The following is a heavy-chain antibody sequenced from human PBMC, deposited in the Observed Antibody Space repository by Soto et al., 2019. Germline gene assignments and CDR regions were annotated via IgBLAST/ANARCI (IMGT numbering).Heavy chain of an antibody. CDR1: GGIFSTYA. Sequence: QVQLVQSGAEVKKPGSSVKVSCKASGGIFSTYAISWLRQAPGQGLEWMGGIIPIFGTPNYAQRFQGRVTITVDESTSTAYMELSRLRSEDTAVYYCARDRDDYGSGNYYNRIAFWGQGTLVTVSS. D-gene: IGHD3-10*01. V-gene: IGHV1-69*01. J-gene: IGHJ4*02. CDR3: ARDRDDYGSGNYYNRIAF. CDR2: IIPIFGTP.